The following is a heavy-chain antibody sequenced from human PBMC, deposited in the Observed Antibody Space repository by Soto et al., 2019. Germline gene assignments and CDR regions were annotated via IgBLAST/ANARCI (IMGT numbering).Heavy chain of an antibody. J-gene: IGHJ4*02. D-gene: IGHD2-8*02. CDR3: ARDKITGLFDY. V-gene: IGHV4-34*12. CDR1: GGSFSGYY. CDR2: IIHSGST. Sequence: QVQLQQWGAGLLKPSETLSLTCAVYGGSFSGYYCTWIRQPPGTGLEWVGEIIHSGSTNYNPSLKSRVTSSVDTSKNQLSLKLTSVPAADTAVYYCARDKITGLFDYWGQGTLVTVSS.